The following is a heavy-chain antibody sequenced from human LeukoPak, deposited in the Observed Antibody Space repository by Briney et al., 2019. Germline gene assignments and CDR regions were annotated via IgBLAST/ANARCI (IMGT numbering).Heavy chain of an antibody. CDR3: ARLNYYGSGSYEDY. V-gene: IGHV3-48*04. J-gene: IGHJ4*02. Sequence: GGSLRLSCAASGFTFSSYSMNWVRQAPGKGLEWVSYISSSSSTIYYADSVKGRFTISRDNAKNSLYLQMNSLRAEDTAVYYCARLNYYGSGSYEDYWGQGTLVTVSS. D-gene: IGHD3-10*01. CDR1: GFTFSSYS. CDR2: ISSSSSTI.